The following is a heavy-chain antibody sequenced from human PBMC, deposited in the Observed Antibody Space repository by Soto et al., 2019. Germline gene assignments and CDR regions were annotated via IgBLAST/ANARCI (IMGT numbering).Heavy chain of an antibody. Sequence: SETLSLACTFYVGSITDYCWGWIRQPAGKGLEWTGPTFSSGSTNYNPSLRCRITMSLDTSKNQFSLKLNSATATDTAVYFCARDQGVVVTADNWFDPWAQGILVTAPQ. CDR1: VGSITDYC. J-gene: IGHJ5*02. D-gene: IGHD2-21*02. V-gene: IGHV4-4*07. CDR3: ARDQGVVVTADNWFDP. CDR2: TFSSGST.